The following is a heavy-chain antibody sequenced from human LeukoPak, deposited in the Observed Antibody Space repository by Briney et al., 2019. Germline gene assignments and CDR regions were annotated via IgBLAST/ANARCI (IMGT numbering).Heavy chain of an antibody. Sequence: GGSLRLSCAASGFSFPDYAMHWVRQAPGKGLEWVSGISWNSGHIVYADSVKGRFTISRDNAKTSLYLQMNSLRAEDMAFYYCAKDLGPLTYYYDSSGYSGAFDSWGQGTLVTVSS. CDR3: AKDLGPLTYYYDSSGYSGAFDS. V-gene: IGHV3-9*03. J-gene: IGHJ4*02. CDR1: GFSFPDYA. D-gene: IGHD3-22*01. CDR2: ISWNSGHI.